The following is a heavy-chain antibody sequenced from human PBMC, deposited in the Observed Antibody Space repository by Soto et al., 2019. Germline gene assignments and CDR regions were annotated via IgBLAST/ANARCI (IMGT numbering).Heavy chain of an antibody. D-gene: IGHD6-13*01. J-gene: IGHJ4*02. CDR3: AGEAGAGTLDY. CDR2: ISAYNGNT. CDR1: GYTFTSYG. V-gene: IGHV1-18*01. Sequence: QVQLVQSGAEVKKPGASVKVSCKASGYTFTSYGISWVRQAPGQGLGWMGWISAYNGNTNYAQKLQGRVTMTTDTATCGAYRELRSLRSDGTVGDDWAGEAGAGTLDYWGQGTLGTVSS.